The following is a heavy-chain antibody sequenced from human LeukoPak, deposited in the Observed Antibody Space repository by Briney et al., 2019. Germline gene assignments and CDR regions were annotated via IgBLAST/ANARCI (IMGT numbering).Heavy chain of an antibody. CDR1: GFTFSSYW. J-gene: IGHJ6*02. V-gene: IGHV3-7*01. CDR2: IKQDGSEK. CDR3: AREGYSSGWYRNYYYYGMDV. D-gene: IGHD6-19*01. Sequence: PGVSLRLSCAASGFTFSSYWMIWVRQAPGKGLEWVANIKQDGSEKYYVDSVKGRFTISRDNAKNSLYLQMNSLRAEDTAVYYCAREGYSSGWYRNYYYYGMDVWGQGTTVTVSS.